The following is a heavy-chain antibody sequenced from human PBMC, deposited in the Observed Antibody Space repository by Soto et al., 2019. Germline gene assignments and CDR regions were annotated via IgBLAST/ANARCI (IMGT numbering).Heavy chain of an antibody. D-gene: IGHD3-22*01. CDR2: IYYSGST. CDR1: GGSISSSSYY. V-gene: IGHV4-39*01. CDR3: AMGYSHFDY. J-gene: IGHJ4*02. Sequence: SETLSLTCTVSGGSISSSSYYWGWIRQPPGKGLEWIGSIYYSGSTYYNPSLKSRVTISVDTSKNQFSLKLSSVTAADTAVYYCAMGYSHFDYWGQGTLVTVSS.